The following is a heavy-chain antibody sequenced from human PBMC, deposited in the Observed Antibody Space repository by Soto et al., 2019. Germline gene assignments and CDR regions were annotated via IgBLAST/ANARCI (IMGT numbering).Heavy chain of an antibody. CDR3: ARDPADSSCYSAYYFDY. V-gene: IGHV3-30-3*01. CDR2: ISYDGSNK. Sequence: QVQLVESGGGVVQPGRSLRLSCAASGFTFSSYAMHWVRQAPGKGLEWVAVISYDGSNKYYADSVKGRFTISRDNSKNTLNLQMNRLRAEDTAVYYCARDPADSSCYSAYYFDYWGQGTLVTVSS. J-gene: IGHJ4*02. D-gene: IGHD3-22*01. CDR1: GFTFSSYA.